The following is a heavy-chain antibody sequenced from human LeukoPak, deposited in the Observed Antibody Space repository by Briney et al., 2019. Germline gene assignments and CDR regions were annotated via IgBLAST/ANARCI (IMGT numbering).Heavy chain of an antibody. CDR2: IYYTGTT. CDR1: GGFLSNTNYY. CDR3: AREVDSSDWYGHDS. V-gene: IGHV4-39*07. J-gene: IGHJ4*02. Sequence: SETLSLTCTVSGGFLSNTNYYWAWIRQPPGRGLEWLGSIYYTGTTFDNPSLKSRVTLSVDTSKNQFSLRLTSVTAADTAFYYCAREVDSSDWYGHDSWGQGTLVTVSS. D-gene: IGHD6-13*01.